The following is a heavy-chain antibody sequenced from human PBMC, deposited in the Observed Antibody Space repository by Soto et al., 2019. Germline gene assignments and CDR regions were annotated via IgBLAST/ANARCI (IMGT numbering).Heavy chain of an antibody. CDR2: MNPNSGNT. J-gene: IGHJ6*02. V-gene: IGHV1-8*01. D-gene: IGHD6-6*01. CDR3: ARSLSVVATEYSSSYPRLYYYGMDV. CDR1: GYTFTSYD. Sequence: PSVKVSCKASGYTFTSYDINWVRQATGQGLEWMGWMNPNSGNTGYAQKFQGRVTMTRNTSISTAYMELSSLRSEDTAVYYCARSLSVVATEYSSSYPRLYYYGMDVWGQGTTVTVSS.